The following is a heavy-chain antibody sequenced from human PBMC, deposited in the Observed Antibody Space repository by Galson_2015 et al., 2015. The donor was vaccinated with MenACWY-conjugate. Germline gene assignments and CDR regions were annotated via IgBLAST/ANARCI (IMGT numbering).Heavy chain of an antibody. Sequence: SLRLSCAASGFTFSSYRMSWVRQAPGKGLEWVANIKQDGSEKYYVDSVKGRFTISRDNAKNSLYLQMNSLRAEDTAVYYCAGHSKRSAGAFDIWGQGTMVTVSS. D-gene: IGHD2/OR15-2a*01. CDR3: AGHSKRSAGAFDI. CDR1: GFTFSSYR. CDR2: IKQDGSEK. V-gene: IGHV3-7*01. J-gene: IGHJ3*02.